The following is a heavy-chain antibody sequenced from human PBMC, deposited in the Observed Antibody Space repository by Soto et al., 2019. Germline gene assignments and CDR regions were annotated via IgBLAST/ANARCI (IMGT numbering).Heavy chain of an antibody. CDR3: ARDVYSSGLGGMDV. J-gene: IGHJ6*02. CDR2: IWYDGSNK. D-gene: IGHD6-19*01. Sequence: GVLRLSCAASGFTFSSYGMHWVRQAPGKGLEWVAVIWYDGSNKYYADSVKGRFTISRDNSKNTLYLQMNSLRAEDTAVYYCARDVYSSGLGGMDVWGQGTTVTVSS. CDR1: GFTFSSYG. V-gene: IGHV3-33*01.